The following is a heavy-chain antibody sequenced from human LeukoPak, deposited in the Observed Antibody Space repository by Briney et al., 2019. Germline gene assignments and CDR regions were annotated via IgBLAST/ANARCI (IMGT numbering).Heavy chain of an antibody. J-gene: IGHJ5*02. CDR2: IRYDGSNK. V-gene: IGHV3-30*02. D-gene: IGHD3-10*01. CDR1: GFTFSTDG. Sequence: GGSLRLSCAASGFTFSTDGMHWVRQAPGKGLEWVAFIRYDGSNKYYADSVKGRFTISRDNSKNTLYLQMNSLRAEDTAVYYCAKPYGSGDNWFDPWGQGTLVTVSS. CDR3: AKPYGSGDNWFDP.